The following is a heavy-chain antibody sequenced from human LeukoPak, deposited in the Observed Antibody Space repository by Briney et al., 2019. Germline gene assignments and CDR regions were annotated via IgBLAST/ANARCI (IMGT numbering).Heavy chain of an antibody. D-gene: IGHD3-9*01. CDR2: TYYRSKLYN. Sequence: SQTLSLTCAISGDSFSSNSAAWNWVRQSPSRGLEWLGRTYYRSKLYNDYAVSVKSLITINPDTSKNQFSLQLNSVTPEDTAVYYCARAILRYFDWGGDAFDIWGQGTMVTVSS. J-gene: IGHJ3*02. V-gene: IGHV6-1*01. CDR1: GDSFSSNSAA. CDR3: ARAILRYFDWGGDAFDI.